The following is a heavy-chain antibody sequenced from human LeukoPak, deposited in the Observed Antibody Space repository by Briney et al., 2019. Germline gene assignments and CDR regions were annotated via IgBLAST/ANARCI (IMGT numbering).Heavy chain of an antibody. V-gene: IGHV4-59*01. CDR3: AREKASAGPHFEH. CDR2: NYNRGTT. Sequence: SETLSLTCSVSGGSISSYHWSWIRQPPGKGLEWIGYNYNRGTTNYNPSLKSRVTISVDRSKNQFSLSLTSVTAADTAGYYCAREKASAGPHFEHWGRGILVTVSS. J-gene: IGHJ5*02. D-gene: IGHD6-13*01. CDR1: GGSISSYH.